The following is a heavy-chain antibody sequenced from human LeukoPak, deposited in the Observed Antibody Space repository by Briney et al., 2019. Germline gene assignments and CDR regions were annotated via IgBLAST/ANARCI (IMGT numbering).Heavy chain of an antibody. CDR2: ISGSGGST. CDR1: GFTFSSYA. J-gene: IGHJ4*02. CDR3: AKDEGPVRREAAGPY. D-gene: IGHD6-13*01. V-gene: IGHV3-23*01. Sequence: PGGSLRLSCAASGFTFSSYAMGWLRQAPGKGLEWVSAISGSGGSTYYADSVKGRFTISRDNSKNTLYLQMNSLRAEDTAVYYCAKDEGPVRREAAGPYWGQGTLVTVSS.